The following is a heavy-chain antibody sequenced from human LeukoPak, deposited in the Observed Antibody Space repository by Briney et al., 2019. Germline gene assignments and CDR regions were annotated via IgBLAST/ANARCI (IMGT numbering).Heavy chain of an antibody. CDR3: ARGVHYDNSGYYHRGFDS. CDR1: GGSFSGYY. J-gene: IGHJ4*02. V-gene: IGHV4-34*01. D-gene: IGHD3-22*01. Sequence: SSETLSLTCAVYGGSFSGYYWSWIRQPPGKGLEWIGEINHSGSTNYNPSLKSRVTISVDTSKNQFSLKLSSVTAADTAVFYCARGVHYDNSGYYHRGFDSWGQGTLVTVSS. CDR2: INHSGST.